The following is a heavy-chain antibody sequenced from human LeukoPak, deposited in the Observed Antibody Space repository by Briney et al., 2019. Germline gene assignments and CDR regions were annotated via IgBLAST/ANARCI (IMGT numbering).Heavy chain of an antibody. CDR3: ARSSRARYDAFDI. CDR2: MNPNIGKT. CDR1: GYSFTSYD. Sequence: EASVKVSCKASGYSFTSYDIAWVRQAPGQGLEWMGWMNPNIGKTGYAQKFQGRVTMTRNTSITTAYMDLSSLRSEDTAVYYCARSSRARYDAFDIWGHGTMVTVSS. D-gene: IGHD2-2*01. V-gene: IGHV1-8*01. J-gene: IGHJ3*02.